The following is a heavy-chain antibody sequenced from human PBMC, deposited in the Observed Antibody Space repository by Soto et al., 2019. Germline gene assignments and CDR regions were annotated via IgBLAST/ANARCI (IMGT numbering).Heavy chain of an antibody. CDR3: ARVIAAAENNWFDP. CDR1: GGSISSYY. V-gene: IGHV4-4*07. Sequence: PSETLSLTCTVSGGSISSYYWSWIRQPAGKGLEWIGRIYTSGSTNYNPSLKSRVTMSVDTSKNQFSLKLSSVTAADTAVYYCARVIAAAENNWFDPWGQGTLVTVS. D-gene: IGHD6-13*01. CDR2: IYTSGST. J-gene: IGHJ5*02.